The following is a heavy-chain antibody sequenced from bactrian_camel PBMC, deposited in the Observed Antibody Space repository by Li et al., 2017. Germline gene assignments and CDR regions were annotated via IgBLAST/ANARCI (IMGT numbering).Heavy chain of an antibody. J-gene: IGHJ4*01. CDR2: LYANGGT. D-gene: IGHD2*01. CDR1: GYTAKTCS. V-gene: IGHV3S9*01. CDR3: NVGLCGTWPPGQDNY. Sequence: VQLVESGGGSVQAGGSLRLSCAASGYTAKTCSWNWYRQFQGKGRELVSSLYANGGTYYHDSVKGRFTFAQANVENTNAVTLEMNSLIPEDTATYFCNVGLCGTWPPGQDNYWGHGTQVTVS.